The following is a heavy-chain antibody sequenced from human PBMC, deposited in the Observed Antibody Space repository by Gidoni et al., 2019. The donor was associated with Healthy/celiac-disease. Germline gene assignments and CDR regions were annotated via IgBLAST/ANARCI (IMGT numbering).Heavy chain of an antibody. CDR3: AKGGLVGYYDFLGFHFDY. D-gene: IGHD3-3*01. Sequence: EVQLLESGGGLVQPGGSLRLSCAASGFTFSSYAMSWVRQAPGKGLEWVSAISGSGGSTYYADSVKGRFTISRDNSKNTLYLQMNSLRAEDTAVYYCAKGGLVGYYDFLGFHFDYWGQGTLVTVSS. CDR1: GFTFSSYA. V-gene: IGHV3-23*01. CDR2: ISGSGGST. J-gene: IGHJ4*02.